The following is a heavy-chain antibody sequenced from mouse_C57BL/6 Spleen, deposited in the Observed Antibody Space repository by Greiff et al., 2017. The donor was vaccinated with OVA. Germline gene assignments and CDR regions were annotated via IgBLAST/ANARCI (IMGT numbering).Heavy chain of an antibody. Sequence: QVQLQQPGAELVKPGASVKLSCTASGYTFTSYWMHWVKQRLGQGLEWLGMIHPNSGSTNYNEKFKSKATLTVDKSSSTAYMQLSSLTSEDTAVYYCARQDPLLLPLDDWGQGTTLTVSS. CDR1: GYTFTSYW. D-gene: IGHD1-1*01. V-gene: IGHV1-64*01. J-gene: IGHJ2*01. CDR3: ARQDPLLLPLDD. CDR2: IHPNSGST.